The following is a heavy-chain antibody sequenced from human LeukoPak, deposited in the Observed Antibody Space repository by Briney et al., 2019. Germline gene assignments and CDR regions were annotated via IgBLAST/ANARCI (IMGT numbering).Heavy chain of an antibody. V-gene: IGHV1-18*01. CDR1: GYTFTSYG. CDR3: ARDPNGDYVGAFDF. D-gene: IGHD4-17*01. Sequence: ASVKVSCKASGYTFTSYGISWVRQAPGQGLEWMGWISAYNGNTNYAQKLQGRVTMTTDTSTSTAYMELRSLRSDDTAVYYCARDPNGDYVGAFDFWGQGTMVTVSS. CDR2: ISAYNGNT. J-gene: IGHJ3*01.